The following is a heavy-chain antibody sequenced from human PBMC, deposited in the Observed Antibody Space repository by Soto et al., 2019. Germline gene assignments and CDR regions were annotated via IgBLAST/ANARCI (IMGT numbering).Heavy chain of an antibody. CDR2: ISSSSSYT. Sequence: GGSLRLSCAASGFTFSDYYMSWIRQAPGKGLEWVSYISSSSSYTNYADSVKGRFTISRDNAKNSLYLQMNSLRAEDTAVYYCAGFIYDSSGYYPLYGMDVWGQGTTVTVSS. CDR3: AGFIYDSSGYYPLYGMDV. D-gene: IGHD3-22*01. V-gene: IGHV3-11*06. CDR1: GFTFSDYY. J-gene: IGHJ6*02.